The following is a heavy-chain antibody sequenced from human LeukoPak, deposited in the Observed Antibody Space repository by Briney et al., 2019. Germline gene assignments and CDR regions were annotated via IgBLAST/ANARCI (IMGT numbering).Heavy chain of an antibody. CDR2: ISGSGGST. Sequence: GGSLRLSCAASGFTFSSYAMSWVRQAPGKGLEWVSAISGSGGSTYYADSVKGRFTISRDNSKNTLYLQMNSLRAEDTAVYYCAKAHGIPPRYYDILTRYYYYGMDVWGQGTTVTVSS. CDR1: GFTFSSYA. CDR3: AKAHGIPPRYYDILTRYYYYGMDV. J-gene: IGHJ6*02. D-gene: IGHD3-9*01. V-gene: IGHV3-23*01.